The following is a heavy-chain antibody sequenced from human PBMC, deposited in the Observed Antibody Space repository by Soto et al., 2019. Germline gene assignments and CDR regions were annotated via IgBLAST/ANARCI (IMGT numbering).Heavy chain of an antibody. D-gene: IGHD3-3*01. CDR3: ASCFWSGYHV. CDR1: GGSISSGGYS. Sequence: TSETLSLTCAVSGGSISSGGYSWSWIRQPPGKGLEWIGYIYHSGSTYYNPSLKSRVTISVDRSKNQFSLRLSSVTAADTAVYYCASCFWSGYHVWGQGTLVTVSS. J-gene: IGHJ4*02. CDR2: IYHSGST. V-gene: IGHV4-30-2*01.